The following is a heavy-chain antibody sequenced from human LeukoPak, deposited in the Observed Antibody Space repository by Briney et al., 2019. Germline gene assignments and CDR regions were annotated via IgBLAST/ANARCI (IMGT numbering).Heavy chain of an antibody. D-gene: IGHD2-2*01. J-gene: IGHJ5*02. CDR2: IIPIFGIA. Sequence: SVKVSCKASGGTFSSYAISWVRQAPGQGLEWMGRIIPIFGIANYAQKFQGRVTITADKSTSTAYMELSSLRSEDTAVYYCAREVAKDIVVVPAAADAGTFDPWGQGTLVTVSS. CDR3: AREVAKDIVVVPAAADAGTFDP. CDR1: GGTFSSYA. V-gene: IGHV1-69*04.